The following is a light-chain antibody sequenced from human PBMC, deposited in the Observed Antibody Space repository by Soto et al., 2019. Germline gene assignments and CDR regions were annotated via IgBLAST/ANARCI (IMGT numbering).Light chain of an antibody. J-gene: IGKJ4*01. CDR3: QNYGSPPVT. CDR2: GAS. V-gene: IGKV3-20*01. Sequence: EIVLTQSPGTLSLSPGERATLSCSASQTVNSNFLAWYQQKPGQAPRLLIYGASIRATGIPDRFSGSGSGTDCTLTINKPQPDDCALYFCQNYGSPPVTFGGGTKVEIK. CDR1: QTVNSNF.